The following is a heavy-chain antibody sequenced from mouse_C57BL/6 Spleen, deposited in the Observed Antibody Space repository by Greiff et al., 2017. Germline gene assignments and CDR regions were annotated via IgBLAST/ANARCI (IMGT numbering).Heavy chain of an antibody. CDR1: GYSITSDYY. Sequence: EVQLQQSGPGLVKPSQSLSLTCSVTGYSITSDYYWNWIRQFPGNKLEWMGYISYDGSNNYNPSLKNRISITRDTSKNQFFLKLNSVTTEDTATYYCARAGGLPHYYAMDYWGQGTSVTVSS. J-gene: IGHJ4*01. CDR3: ARAGGLPHYYAMDY. D-gene: IGHD2-2*01. CDR2: ISYDGSN. V-gene: IGHV3-6*01.